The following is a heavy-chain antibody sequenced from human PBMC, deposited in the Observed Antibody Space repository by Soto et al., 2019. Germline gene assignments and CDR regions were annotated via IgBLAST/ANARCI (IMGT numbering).Heavy chain of an antibody. D-gene: IGHD3-16*01. J-gene: IGHJ4*02. V-gene: IGHV3-74*01. CDR2: INDDGTSE. CDR1: GFTFSSYW. CDR3: ANWPVGG. Sequence: EVQLVESGGGLVQPGGSLRLSCAASGFTFSSYWMHWVRQPAGKGLEWVSRINDDGTSEAYADSVKGRFTITRDNAKNTVYLQMNSLGPEDTAVYYCANWPVGGWGRGTLVTVSS.